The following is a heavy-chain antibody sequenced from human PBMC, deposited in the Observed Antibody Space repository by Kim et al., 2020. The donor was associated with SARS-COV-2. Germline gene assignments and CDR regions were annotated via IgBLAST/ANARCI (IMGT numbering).Heavy chain of an antibody. V-gene: IGHV3-30*18. J-gene: IGHJ4*02. Sequence: GGSLRLSCAASGFTFSSYAMHWVRQAPGKGLEWVAIISYDEKTKYYVDSVKGRFAISRDNSKNPMYLQMDSLRGEDTAVYYCAKDQNQHLLHYLDYWGQGTLVTVSS. CDR2: ISYDEKTK. CDR3: AKDQNQHLLHYLDY. CDR1: GFTFSSYA. D-gene: IGHD5-18*01.